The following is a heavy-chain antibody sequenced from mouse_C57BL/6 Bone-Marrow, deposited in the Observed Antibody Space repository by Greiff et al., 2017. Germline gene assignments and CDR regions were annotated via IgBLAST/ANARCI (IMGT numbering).Heavy chain of an antibody. CDR2: IWTGGGT. V-gene: IGHV2-9-1*01. Sequence: VQLVESGPGLVAPSQSLSITCTVSGFSLTSYAISWVRQPPGKGLEWLGVIWTGGGTNYNSAHNSRLSIIKVNSKSQVFLKMNNLQTDDTARYYCARITTDWYFDVWGTGTTVTVSS. D-gene: IGHD1-1*01. CDR3: ARITTDWYFDV. CDR1: GFSLTSYA. J-gene: IGHJ1*03.